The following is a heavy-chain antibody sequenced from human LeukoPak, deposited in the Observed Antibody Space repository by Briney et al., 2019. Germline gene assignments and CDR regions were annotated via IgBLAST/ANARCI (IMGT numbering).Heavy chain of an antibody. V-gene: IGHV3-74*01. CDR3: ARVDTAMDPFDY. CDR2: INSDGSST. D-gene: IGHD5-18*01. J-gene: IGHJ4*02. Sequence: GGSLRPSCAASGFTFSNYWMHWVRQAPGKGLVWVSRINSDGSSTTYADSVKGRFTISRDNAKNTLYLQMNSLRAEDTAVYYCARVDTAMDPFDYWGQGTQVTVSS. CDR1: GFTFSNYW.